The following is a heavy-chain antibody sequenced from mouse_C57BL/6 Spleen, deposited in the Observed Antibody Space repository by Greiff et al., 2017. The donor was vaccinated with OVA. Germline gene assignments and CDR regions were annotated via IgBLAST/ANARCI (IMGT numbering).Heavy chain of an antibody. CDR3: ARWGTAQV. Sequence: VQLQQPGAELVMPGASVKLSCKASGYTFTSYWMHWVKQRPGQGLEWIGEIDPSDSYTNYNQKFKGKSTLTVDKSSSTAYMQLSSLTSEDSAVYYCARWGTAQVWGQGTTLTVSS. CDR2: IDPSDSYT. V-gene: IGHV1-69*01. D-gene: IGHD3-2*02. CDR1: GYTFTSYW. J-gene: IGHJ2*01.